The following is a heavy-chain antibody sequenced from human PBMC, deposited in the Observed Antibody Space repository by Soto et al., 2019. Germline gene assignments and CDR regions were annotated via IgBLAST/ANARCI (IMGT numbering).Heavy chain of an antibody. CDR3: AKSKFGELLGTLVMDY. Sequence: PGGSLRLSCAASGFTFSSYAMSWVRQAPGKGLEWVSAISGSGGSTYYADSVKGRFTISRDNSKNTLYLQMNSLRAEDPAVYYCAKSKFGELLGTLVMDYWGKGTLVTVSS. CDR1: GFTFSSYA. D-gene: IGHD3-10*01. V-gene: IGHV3-23*01. J-gene: IGHJ4*02. CDR2: ISGSGGST.